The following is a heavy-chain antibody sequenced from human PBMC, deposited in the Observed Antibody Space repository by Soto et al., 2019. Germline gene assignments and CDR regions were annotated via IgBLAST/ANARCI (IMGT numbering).Heavy chain of an antibody. V-gene: IGHV3-23*01. J-gene: IGHJ6*02. CDR3: AKDRDGAAAGPTKFYGMDV. CDR1: GFTFSSYA. Sequence: GGSLRLSCAASGFTFSSYAMSWVRQAPGKGLEWVTVISGSGDSTYYADSVRGRFTISRDNSKNTLYLQMNSLRAEDTAVYYCAKDRDGAAAGPTKFYGMDVWGQGTTVTVSS. CDR2: ISGSGDST. D-gene: IGHD6-13*01.